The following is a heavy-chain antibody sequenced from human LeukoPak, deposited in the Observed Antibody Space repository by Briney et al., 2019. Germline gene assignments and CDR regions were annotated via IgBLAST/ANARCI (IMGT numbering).Heavy chain of an antibody. CDR2: IGTAGDT. J-gene: IGHJ4*02. D-gene: IGHD1-1*01. CDR1: GFTFSDYD. CDR3: ARVAKERVGGVYYFDY. V-gene: IGHV3-13*01. Sequence: PGGSLRLSCAASGFTFSDYDMHGVRQSTGKGLECVSAIGTAGDTYYTGSVKGRFTISRENAKNSLYLQMNSLRAGDTAVYYCARVAKERVGGVYYFDYWGQGTLVTVSS.